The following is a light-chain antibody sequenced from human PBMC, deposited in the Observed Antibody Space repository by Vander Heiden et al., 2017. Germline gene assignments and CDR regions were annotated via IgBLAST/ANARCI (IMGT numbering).Light chain of an antibody. J-gene: IGLJ2*01. V-gene: IGLV2-14*03. Sequence: QSALTQPASVSGSPGQSITISCTGTSNDIAAYNYVSWYQHHPGKAPKLLIYDVNNRPSGISDRFSGSKSGNTASLTISGLQAEDEADYYCSSNTSSSTRIFGGGTKVTVL. CDR3: SSNTSSSTRI. CDR1: SNDIAAYNY. CDR2: DVN.